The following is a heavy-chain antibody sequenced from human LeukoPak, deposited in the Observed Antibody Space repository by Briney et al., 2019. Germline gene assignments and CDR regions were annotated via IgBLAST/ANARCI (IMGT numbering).Heavy chain of an antibody. D-gene: IGHD6-13*01. J-gene: IGHJ4*02. V-gene: IGHV4-59*01. Sequence: SETLSLTCTVPGGSISSYYWSSIRQPPGKGLEWIGYIYYSGSTNYNPSLKSRVTISVDTSKNQFSLKLSSVTAADTAVYYCARGSAADYWGQGTLVTVSS. CDR3: ARGSAADY. CDR1: GGSISSYY. CDR2: IYYSGST.